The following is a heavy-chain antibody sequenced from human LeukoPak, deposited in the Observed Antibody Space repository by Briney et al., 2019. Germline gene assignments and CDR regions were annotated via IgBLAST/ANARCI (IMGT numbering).Heavy chain of an antibody. Sequence: PGGSLRLSCAASGFTFDDYAMHWVRQAPGKGLEWVSGISWNSETKDYVDSVKGRFTISRDNVKNIVYLEMNSLRTEDTAFYYCAKTTKVWSGSWYFDLWGRGTLVTVSS. CDR1: GFTFDDYA. D-gene: IGHD1-1*01. CDR2: ISWNSETK. CDR3: AKTTKVWSGSWYFDL. J-gene: IGHJ2*01. V-gene: IGHV3-9*01.